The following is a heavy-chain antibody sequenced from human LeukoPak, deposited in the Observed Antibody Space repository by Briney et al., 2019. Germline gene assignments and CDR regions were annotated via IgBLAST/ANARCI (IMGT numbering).Heavy chain of an antibody. CDR3: AKGYNYYDSSGHDRLFDY. CDR1: GFTFSSYA. CDR2: ISGSGGST. J-gene: IGHJ4*02. V-gene: IGHV3-23*01. D-gene: IGHD3-22*01. Sequence: PGGSLRLSCAASGFTFSSYAMSWVRQAPGKGLEWVSAISGSGGSTYYADSVKGRFTISRDNSKNTLYLQMNSLRAEDTAVYYCAKGYNYYDSSGHDRLFDYWGQGTLVTVSS.